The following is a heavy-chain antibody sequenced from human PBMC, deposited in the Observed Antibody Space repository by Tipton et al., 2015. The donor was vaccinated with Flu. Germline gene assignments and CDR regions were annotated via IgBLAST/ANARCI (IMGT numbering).Heavy chain of an antibody. CDR2: IYYSGST. D-gene: IGHD6-13*01. Sequence: TLSLTCTVSGGSVSSGSYYWSWIRQPPGKGLEWIGYIYYSGSTNYNPSLKSRVTISVDTSKNQFSLKLSSVTAADTAVYYCARHAHSSSSPAARFDYWGQGTLVTVSS. V-gene: IGHV4-61*01. J-gene: IGHJ4*02. CDR3: ARHAHSSSSPAARFDY. CDR1: GGSVSSGSYY.